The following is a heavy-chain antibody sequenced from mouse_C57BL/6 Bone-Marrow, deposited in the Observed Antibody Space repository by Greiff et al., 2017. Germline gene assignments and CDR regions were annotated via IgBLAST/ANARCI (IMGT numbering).Heavy chain of an antibody. CDR2: IDPTRGGT. J-gene: IGHJ2*01. D-gene: IGHD1-1*01. CDR3: ARSPGTHFDY. V-gene: IGHV1-72*01. CDR1: GYTFTSYW. Sequence: VQLQQPGAELVQPGASVKLSCKASGYTFTSYWLRWVKQRPGRGLEWLGRIDPTRGGTKYNEKFKRKAPLTVDKPSSQAYMQRSSLSSEDSAVYYCARSPGTHFDYWGQGTTLTVSS.